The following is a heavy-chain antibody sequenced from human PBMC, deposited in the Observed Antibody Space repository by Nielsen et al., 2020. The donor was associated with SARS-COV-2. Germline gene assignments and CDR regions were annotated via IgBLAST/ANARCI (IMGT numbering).Heavy chain of an antibody. CDR2: IYYSGST. CDR1: GGSISSGDYY. V-gene: IGHV4-30-4*01. D-gene: IGHD1-1*01. Sequence: SETLSLTCTVSGGSISSGDYYWSWIRQPPGKGLEWIGYIYYSGSTYYNPSLKSRVTISVDRSKNQFSLKLNSVTAADTAVYYCASSSAQLEHFDYWGQGTLVTVSS. J-gene: IGHJ4*02. CDR3: ASSSAQLEHFDY.